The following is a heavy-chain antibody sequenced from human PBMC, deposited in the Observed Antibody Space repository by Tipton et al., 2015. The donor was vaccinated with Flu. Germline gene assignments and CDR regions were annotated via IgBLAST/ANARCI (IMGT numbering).Heavy chain of an antibody. CDR1: GASISNGNYY. Sequence: LRLSCNVSGASISNGNYYWSCLRQPAGKGLEWIGRIYASGSTDYNPSLKRRVTISLATSRNQFSLRLNSATAADTAVYSCARAVSTIFRGAPRGAFDSWGQGTLVTVSS. J-gene: IGHJ4*02. CDR2: IYASGST. CDR3: ARAVSTIFRGAPRGAFDS. V-gene: IGHV4-61*02. D-gene: IGHD3-10*01.